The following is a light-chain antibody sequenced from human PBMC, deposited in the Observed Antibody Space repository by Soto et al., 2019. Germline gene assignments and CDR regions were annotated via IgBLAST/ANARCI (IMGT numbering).Light chain of an antibody. CDR1: QTISSW. CDR2: KAS. CDR3: QMYGNSPLIT. J-gene: IGKJ5*01. V-gene: IGKV1-5*03. Sequence: DIQMTQSPSTLSGSVGYRVTITCRSSQTISSWLAWYQQKPXKAPKLLIYKASTLKSGVPSRFSGSGSGTEFTLTISRMEPEDFAVYYCQMYGNSPLITFGQGKRREIK.